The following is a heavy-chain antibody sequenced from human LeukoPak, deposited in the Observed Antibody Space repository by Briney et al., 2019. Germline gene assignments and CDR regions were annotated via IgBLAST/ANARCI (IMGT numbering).Heavy chain of an antibody. V-gene: IGHV3-49*03. J-gene: IGHJ4*02. CDR3: TRDLASRMLVGFNILWFGERYFQWPHFDY. D-gene: IGHD3-10*01. CDR2: IRSKAYGGTT. Sequence: GGSLRLSCTASGFTFGDYAMSWFRQAPGKGLEWVGFIRSKAYGGTTEYAASVKGRFTISRDDSKSIAYLQMNSLKTEDTAVYYCTRDLASRMLVGFNILWFGERYFQWPHFDYWGQGTLVTVSS. CDR1: GFTFGDYA.